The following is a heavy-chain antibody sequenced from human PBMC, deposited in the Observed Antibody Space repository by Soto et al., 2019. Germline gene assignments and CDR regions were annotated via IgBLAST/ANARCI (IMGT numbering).Heavy chain of an antibody. D-gene: IGHD3-16*02. V-gene: IGHV3-30*15. J-gene: IGHJ4*02. CDR3: ARDRLRLGELSLIGYFDY. CDR1: GFTFTSYA. Sequence: QVQLVESGGSVVQPGRSLRLSCEASGFTFTSYAMHWVRQAPGKGLEGGAFISYDGINEYYADSVKGRFTISRDNSKNTLFLQMSSLRVEDTAVYYCARDRLRLGELSLIGYFDYWGQGTLVTVSS. CDR2: ISYDGINE.